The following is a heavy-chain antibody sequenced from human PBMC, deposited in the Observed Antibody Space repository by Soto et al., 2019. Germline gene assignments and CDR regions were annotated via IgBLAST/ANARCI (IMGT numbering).Heavy chain of an antibody. Sequence: PGGSLRLSCAASGFTFSSYGMHWVRQAPGKGLEWVAVISYDGSNKYYADSVKGRFTISRDNSKNTLYLQMNSLRAEDTAVYYCAKDPRENYDYVWGSYFLRHWGQGTLVTVSS. D-gene: IGHD3-16*01. V-gene: IGHV3-30*18. CDR3: AKDPRENYDYVWGSYFLRH. CDR1: GFTFSSYG. J-gene: IGHJ1*01. CDR2: ISYDGSNK.